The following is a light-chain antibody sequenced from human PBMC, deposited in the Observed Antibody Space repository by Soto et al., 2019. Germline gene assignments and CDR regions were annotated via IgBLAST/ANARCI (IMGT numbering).Light chain of an antibody. J-gene: IGKJ2*01. V-gene: IGKV3-15*01. CDR1: QSVSGY. CDR2: RIF. Sequence: EIVMTQSPGTVSVFPGETVTLSCRASQSVSGYLDWFHQKPGQAPRLVLLRIFTRAIGVPARFSGSGSETEFTLTISGLQSEDFATYYCQQSYRTPHTFGQGTKLETK. CDR3: QQSYRTPHT.